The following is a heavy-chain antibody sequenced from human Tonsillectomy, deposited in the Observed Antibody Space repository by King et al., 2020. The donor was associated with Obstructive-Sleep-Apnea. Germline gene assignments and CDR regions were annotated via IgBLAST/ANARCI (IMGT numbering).Heavy chain of an antibody. J-gene: IGHJ4*01. D-gene: IGHD1-26*01. CDR1: GYSFTRFC. Sequence: VQLVESGAEVKKPGESLRISCKGSGYSFTRFCISWVRKMPGKGLEWVGRIYTSDSYTSYSPSFQGHVTIPADNSISTAYLQWSSLSTSDTAVYYCARRKASSVSYSYWGQGALVTVSS. CDR3: ARRKASSVSYSY. V-gene: IGHV5-10-1*01. CDR2: IYTSDSYT.